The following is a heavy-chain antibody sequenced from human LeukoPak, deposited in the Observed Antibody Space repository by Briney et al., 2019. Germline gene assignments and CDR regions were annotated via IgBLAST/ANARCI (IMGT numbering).Heavy chain of an antibody. J-gene: IGHJ4*02. V-gene: IGHV1-69*13. CDR1: GGTFSSYA. Sequence: ASVKVSCKASGGTFSSYAISWVRQAPGQGLEWMGGIIPIFGTANYAQKFQGRVTITADESTSTAYMELSSLRSEDTAVYYCAVGGYCSGGSCYYVLQDYGDAHTFDYWGQGTLVTVSS. D-gene: IGHD2-15*01. CDR3: AVGGYCSGGSCYYVLQDYGDAHTFDY. CDR2: IIPIFGTA.